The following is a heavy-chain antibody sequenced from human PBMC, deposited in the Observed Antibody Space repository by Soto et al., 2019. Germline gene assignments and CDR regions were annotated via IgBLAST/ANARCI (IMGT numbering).Heavy chain of an antibody. J-gene: IGHJ4*02. D-gene: IGHD3-10*01. CDR3: VRDVSVSSGSFGGY. CDR2: ISTYTGNT. Sequence: QVQLVQSGPELKKPGAAVRVSCKASGYNFDSYGLSWVRQAPGQGLEWMGWISTYTGNTDYPNRFQGRGTMDTDTATGTACLDVRSLTSDETAVYYCVRDVSVSSGSFGGYWVQGTLVTVSS. V-gene: IGHV1-18*01. CDR1: GYNFDSYG.